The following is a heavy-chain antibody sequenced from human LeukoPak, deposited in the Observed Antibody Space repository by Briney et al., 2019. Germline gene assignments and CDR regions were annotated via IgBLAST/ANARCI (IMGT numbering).Heavy chain of an antibody. V-gene: IGHV3-15*04. CDR3: TTYGSGRKFDY. CDR2: IESKTDGGTT. CDR1: GFSFSDAW. D-gene: IGHD3-10*01. J-gene: IGHJ4*02. Sequence: GGSLRLSCAASGFSFSDAWMSWVRHIPGKGLEWVGRIESKTDGGTTDYAAPVKGRFTISRDDSTNPLYLQMNSLKSEDTAVYYCTTYGSGRKFDYWGQGILVTVSS.